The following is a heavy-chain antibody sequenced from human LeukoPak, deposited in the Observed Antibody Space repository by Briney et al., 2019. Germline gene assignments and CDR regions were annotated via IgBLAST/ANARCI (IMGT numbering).Heavy chain of an antibody. CDR3: AGWSRYSSSSLFDY. CDR1: GFTFSSYA. J-gene: IGHJ4*02. D-gene: IGHD6-6*01. Sequence: GGSLRLSCAASGFTFSSYAMHWVRQAPGKGLEWVAVISYDGSNKYYTDSVKGRFTISRDNAKNSLYLQMNSLRAEDTAVYYCAGWSRYSSSSLFDYWGQGTLVTVSS. V-gene: IGHV3-30*07. CDR2: ISYDGSNK.